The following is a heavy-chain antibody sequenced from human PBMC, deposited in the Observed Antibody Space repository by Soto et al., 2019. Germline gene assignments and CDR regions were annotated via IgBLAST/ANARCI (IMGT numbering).Heavy chain of an antibody. V-gene: IGHV3-23*01. Sequence: XESLRLSCAASGLTLSTCAMTGVRQAPGKGLEWVLCISGSGDTTYYADSVKGRFTISRDTSKNTVYLQMNSLRVDDTAVYYCAKGHPGGSCYSGLDCWGQGTLVTVSS. D-gene: IGHD2-15*01. CDR1: GLTLSTCA. CDR3: AKGHPGGSCYSGLDC. CDR2: ISGSGDTT. J-gene: IGHJ4*02.